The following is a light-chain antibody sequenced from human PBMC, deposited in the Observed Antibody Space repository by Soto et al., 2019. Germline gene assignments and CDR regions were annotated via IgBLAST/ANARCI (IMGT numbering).Light chain of an antibody. Sequence: IALNQCPFAVPLSQGERATLSCRASQTFXSGYLAWDQQKPGQAPRLRXDGVSTVANGIPDSCSGSGSATDFTRTISRREPDDSYPYFLQVYGMSPKTFGQGTKVDI. J-gene: IGKJ1*01. CDR3: QVYGMSPKT. CDR2: GVS. CDR1: QTFXSGY. V-gene: IGKV3-20*01.